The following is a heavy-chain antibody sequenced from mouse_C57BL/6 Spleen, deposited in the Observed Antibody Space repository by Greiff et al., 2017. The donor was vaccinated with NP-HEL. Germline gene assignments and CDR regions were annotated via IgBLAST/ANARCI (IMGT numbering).Heavy chain of an antibody. Sequence: VQLKQSGPELVKPGASVKISCKASGYSFTDYNMNWVKQSNGKSLEWIGVINPNYGTTSYNQKFKGKATLTVDQSSSTAYMQLNSLTSEDSAVYYCALTVVASHWYFDVWGTGTTVTVSS. J-gene: IGHJ1*03. D-gene: IGHD1-1*01. CDR1: GYSFTDYN. CDR3: ALTVVASHWYFDV. CDR2: INPNYGTT. V-gene: IGHV1-39*01.